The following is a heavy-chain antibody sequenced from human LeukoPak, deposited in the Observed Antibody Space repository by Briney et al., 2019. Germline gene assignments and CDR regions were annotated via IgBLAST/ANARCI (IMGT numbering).Heavy chain of an antibody. CDR1: GFTFSSYS. CDR3: ARASGWFGELWLSRGYYFDY. J-gene: IGHJ4*02. V-gene: IGHV3-21*01. D-gene: IGHD3-10*01. CDR2: ISSRSSYI. Sequence: GGSLRLFCAASGFTFSSYSMNWVRQAPGKGLEEVSSISSRSSYIYYADSVKGRFTISRDNAKNSLYLQMNSLRAEDTAVYYCARASGWFGELWLSRGYYFDYWGQGTLVTVSS.